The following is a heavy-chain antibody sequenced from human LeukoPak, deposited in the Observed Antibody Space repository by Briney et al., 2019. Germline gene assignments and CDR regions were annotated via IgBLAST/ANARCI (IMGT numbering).Heavy chain of an antibody. Sequence: PSETLSLTCTVSGGSISSSSYYWRWIRQPPGKGLEWIGSIYYSGSTYYNPSLKSRVTISVDTSKNQFSLKLSSVTAADTAVYYCEAAGNALFDYWGQGTLVTVSS. D-gene: IGHD6-13*01. J-gene: IGHJ4*02. CDR2: IYYSGST. CDR3: EAAGNALFDY. CDR1: GGSISSSSYY. V-gene: IGHV4-39*01.